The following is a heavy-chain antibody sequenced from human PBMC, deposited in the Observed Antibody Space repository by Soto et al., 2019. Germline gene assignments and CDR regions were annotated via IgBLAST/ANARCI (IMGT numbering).Heavy chain of an antibody. V-gene: IGHV4-34*01. D-gene: IGHD3-22*01. Sequence: QVHLQQWGAGLLKPSETLSLTCAVFGGSFSGYYWNWIRQPPGKGLEWIGEINHSGSTNYYWSLKMRVTISVDTSRNQFSLKLHSVTAADTAVYYCARSRYYDSSGYRALDAFDIWGQGTMVTVSS. J-gene: IGHJ3*02. CDR2: INHSGST. CDR1: GGSFSGYY. CDR3: ARSRYYDSSGYRALDAFDI.